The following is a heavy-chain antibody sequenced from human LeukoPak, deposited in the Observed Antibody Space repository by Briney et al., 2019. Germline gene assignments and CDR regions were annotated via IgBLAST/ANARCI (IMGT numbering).Heavy chain of an antibody. V-gene: IGHV3-15*01. CDR3: TTDENWRSGDFDY. CDR2: IKSKTDGGTT. Sequence: GGSLRLSCAASGFTFSNAWMSWVRQAPGKGLEWVGRIKSKTDGGTTDYAAPVKGRFTISRDDSKNTLYLQMNSLKTEDTAVYYCTTDENWRSGDFDYWGQGTLVTVSS. CDR1: GFTFSNAW. D-gene: IGHD2-15*01. J-gene: IGHJ4*02.